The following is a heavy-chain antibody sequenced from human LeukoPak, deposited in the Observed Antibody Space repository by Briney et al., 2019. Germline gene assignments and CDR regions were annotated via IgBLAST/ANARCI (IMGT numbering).Heavy chain of an antibody. V-gene: IGHV3-30*04. CDR2: ISYDGSNK. CDR1: GFTFSSYA. CDR3: ATYYDSSGYIDY. D-gene: IGHD3-22*01. J-gene: IGHJ4*02. Sequence: GGSLRLSCAASGFTFSSYAMHWVRQAPGKGLEWVAVISYDGSNKYYADSVKGRFTISRDNSKNTLYLQMSSLRAEDTAVYYCATYYDSSGYIDYWGQGTLVTVSS.